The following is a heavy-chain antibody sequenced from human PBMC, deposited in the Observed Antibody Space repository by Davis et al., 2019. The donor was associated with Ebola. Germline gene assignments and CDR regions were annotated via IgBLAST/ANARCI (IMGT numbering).Heavy chain of an antibody. CDR2: IIPIFATA. D-gene: IGHD3-3*01. J-gene: IGHJ5*02. Sequence: AASVKVSCKASGGTFSSYAISWVRQAPGQGLEWMGGIIPIFATANYAQKFQGRVTITADESTSTAYMELSSLRSDDTAVYYCATQGFLEWHKWFDPWGQGTLVTVSS. CDR3: ATQGFLEWHKWFDP. CDR1: GGTFSSYA. V-gene: IGHV1-69*13.